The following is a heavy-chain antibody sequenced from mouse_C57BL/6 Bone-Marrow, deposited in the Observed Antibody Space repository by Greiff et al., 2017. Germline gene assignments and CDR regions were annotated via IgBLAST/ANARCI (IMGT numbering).Heavy chain of an antibody. D-gene: IGHD2-3*01. CDR3: AMVYDSWFAY. Sequence: QVQLQQPGAELVKPGASVKLSCKASGYTFTSYWMQWVKQRPGQGLEWIGEIDPSDSYTNYNQKFKGKATLTVDTSSSTAYMQLSSLTSEDSAVYYCAMVYDSWFAYWGQGTLVTVSA. CDR1: GYTFTSYW. CDR2: IDPSDSYT. J-gene: IGHJ3*01. V-gene: IGHV1-50*01.